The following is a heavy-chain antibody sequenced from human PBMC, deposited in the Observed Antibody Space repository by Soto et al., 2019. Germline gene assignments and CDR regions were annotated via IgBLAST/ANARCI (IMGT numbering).Heavy chain of an antibody. CDR3: ARGVKYYDFWSGYYLPHYYDSSGYDY. J-gene: IGHJ4*02. CDR1: GGSISSYY. CDR2: IYYSGST. V-gene: IGHV4-59*01. D-gene: IGHD3-3*01. Sequence: PSETLSLTCTVSGGSISSYYWSWIRQPPGKGLEWIGYIYYSGSTNYNPSLKSRVTISVDTSKNQFSLKLSSVTAADTAVYYCARGVKYYDFWSGYYLPHYYDSSGYDYWGQGTLVTVSS.